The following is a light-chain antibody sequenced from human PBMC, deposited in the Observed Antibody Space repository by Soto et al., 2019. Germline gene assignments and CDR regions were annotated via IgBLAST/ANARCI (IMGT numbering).Light chain of an antibody. CDR3: TSYTTSTDV. Sequence: QSVLTQPASVSGSPGQSITISCTGTSSDVGAYNYVSWYQQHPGRAPKLMIYEVSDRPSGVSNRFSGSKSGNTASLTISGLQAEDEADYYCTSYTTSTDVFGTGTKGTVL. CDR1: SSDVGAYNY. V-gene: IGLV2-14*01. CDR2: EVS. J-gene: IGLJ1*01.